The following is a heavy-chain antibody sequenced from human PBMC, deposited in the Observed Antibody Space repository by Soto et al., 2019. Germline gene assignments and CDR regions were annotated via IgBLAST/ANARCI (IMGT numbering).Heavy chain of an antibody. D-gene: IGHD3-22*01. CDR3: VTGLASSRGFYYYYYMDV. CDR1: GFTFSSYG. CDR2: IWYDGSNK. Sequence: PGGSLRLSCAASGFTFSSYGMHWVRQAPGKGLEWVAVIWYDGSNKYYADSVKGRFTISRDNSKNTLYLQMNSLRAEDTAVYYCVTGLASSRGFYYYYYMDVWGKGTPVTLSS. V-gene: IGHV3-33*01. J-gene: IGHJ6*03.